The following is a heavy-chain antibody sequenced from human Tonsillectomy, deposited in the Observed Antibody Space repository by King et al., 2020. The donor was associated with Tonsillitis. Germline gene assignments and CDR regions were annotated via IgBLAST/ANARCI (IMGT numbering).Heavy chain of an antibody. V-gene: IGHV3-23*04. CDR1: GFTFSSYA. CDR3: AKGDYYDSSGYSTDAFDI. D-gene: IGHD3-22*01. J-gene: IGHJ3*02. CDR2: ISGSGGIT. Sequence: VQLVESGGGLVQPGGSLRLSCAASGFTFSSYAMSWGRQAPGKGLEWVSAISGSGGITYYADSVKGRFTISRDNSKNTPYLQMNSLRAEDTAVYYCAKGDYYDSSGYSTDAFDIWGQGTMVTVSS.